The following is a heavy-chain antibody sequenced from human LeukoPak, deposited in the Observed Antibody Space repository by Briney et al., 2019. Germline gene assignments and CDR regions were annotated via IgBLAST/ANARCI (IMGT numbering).Heavy chain of an antibody. D-gene: IGHD3-10*01. CDR2: ISAYNGNT. J-gene: IGHJ6*03. CDR3: ARDRYRADTYGSGISNYYYYMDV. CDR1: GYTFSSYG. V-gene: IGHV1-18*01. Sequence: ASVKVSCKASGYTFSSYGISWVRQAPGQGLEWMGWISAYNGNTNYAQNLQGRVTMTTDTSTSTAYMELRSLRSDDTAVYYCARDRYRADTYGSGISNYYYYMDVWGKGTTVTVSS.